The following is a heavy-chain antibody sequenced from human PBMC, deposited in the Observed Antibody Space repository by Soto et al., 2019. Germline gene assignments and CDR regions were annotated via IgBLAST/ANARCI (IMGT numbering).Heavy chain of an antibody. J-gene: IGHJ6*02. CDR2: IYPGDSDT. CDR3: ARRKGYYGSGSGNYYYYGMDV. D-gene: IGHD3-10*01. Sequence: PGESLKISCKGSGYSFTSYWIGWVRQMPGKGLEWMGIIYPGDSDTRYSPSFQGQVTISADKSISTAYLQWSSLKASDTAMYYCARRKGYYGSGSGNYYYYGMDVWGQGTTVTVSS. CDR1: GYSFTSYW. V-gene: IGHV5-51*01.